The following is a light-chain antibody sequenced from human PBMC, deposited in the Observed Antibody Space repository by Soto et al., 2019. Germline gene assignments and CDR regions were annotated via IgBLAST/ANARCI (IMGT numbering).Light chain of an antibody. CDR2: GAS. CDR1: QSVSSSY. J-gene: IGKJ2*01. CDR3: QQYGSSPRYT. V-gene: IGKV3-20*01. Sequence: EIVLTQSPGTLSLSPGERATLSCRASQSVSSSYLAWYQHKPGQAPRLLIYGASSRATGIPDRFSDSGSGTDFTLTISRLEPEDFAVYYCQQYGSSPRYTFGQGTKLEIK.